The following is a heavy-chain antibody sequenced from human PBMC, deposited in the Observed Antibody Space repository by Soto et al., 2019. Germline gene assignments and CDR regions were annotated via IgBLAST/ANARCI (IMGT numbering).Heavy chain of an antibody. J-gene: IGHJ4*02. Sequence: QVQLQESGPGLVKPSETLSLTCTVSGVPVSSSSNHWSWIRQPPGKGLEWIGYISHSGNTDYSSSLESRAIISIDTSNNQFSLKLSSVTAADTAVYYCARDVSDSGWLDCWGQGTLVTVSS. CDR1: GVPVSSSSNH. CDR3: ARDVSDSGWLDC. V-gene: IGHV4-61*01. CDR2: ISHSGNT. D-gene: IGHD5-12*01.